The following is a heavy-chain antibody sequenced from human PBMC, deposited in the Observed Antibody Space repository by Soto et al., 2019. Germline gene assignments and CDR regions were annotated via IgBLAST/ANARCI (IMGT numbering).Heavy chain of an antibody. D-gene: IGHD2-8*02. V-gene: IGHV4-34*01. CDR1: GGSFSCYY. CDR2: INHSGST. Sequence: PSETLSLTCAVYGGSFSCYYWSWIRQPPGKGLEWIGEINHSGSTNYNPSLKSRVTISVDTSKNQFSLKLSSVTAADTAVYYCGRHGLVPIDYWGQGTLVTVSS. J-gene: IGHJ4*02. CDR3: GRHGLVPIDY.